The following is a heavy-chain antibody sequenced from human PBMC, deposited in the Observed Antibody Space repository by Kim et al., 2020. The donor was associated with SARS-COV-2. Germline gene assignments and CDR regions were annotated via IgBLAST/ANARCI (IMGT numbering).Heavy chain of an antibody. CDR3: VAPPDRHRYYFDY. Sequence: SVKVSCKASGGTFSSYAISWVRQAPGQGLEWMGGIIPIFGTANYAQKFQGRVTITADESTSTAYMELSSLRSEDTAVYYCVAPPDRHRYYFDYWGQGTLVTVSS. J-gene: IGHJ4*02. CDR1: GGTFSSYA. V-gene: IGHV1-69*13. CDR2: IIPIFGTA.